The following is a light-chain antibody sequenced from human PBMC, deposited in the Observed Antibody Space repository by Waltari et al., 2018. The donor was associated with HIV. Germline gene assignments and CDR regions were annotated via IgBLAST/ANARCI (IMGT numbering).Light chain of an antibody. V-gene: IGLV1-40*01. Sequence: QSVLTQPPSVSGAPGQRVTISCTASSSNLGAGYDVPWYQQLPGTAPKLLISGNNNRPSGVPDRFSGSKSGTSASLAITGLQAEDEADYYCQSYDSSLSGLVFGEGTKLTVL. CDR1: SSNLGAGYD. CDR3: QSYDSSLSGLV. CDR2: GNN. J-gene: IGLJ2*01.